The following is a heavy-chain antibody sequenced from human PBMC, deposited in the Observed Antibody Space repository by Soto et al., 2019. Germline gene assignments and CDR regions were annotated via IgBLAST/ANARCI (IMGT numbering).Heavy chain of an antibody. CDR3: ARDTVTSLTPYQELYYYGMDV. CDR1: GFPFSSYT. J-gene: IGHJ6*02. V-gene: IGHV3-30*09. D-gene: IGHD2-2*01. CDR2: ISCDGSRK. Sequence: QEHLVESGGGVVQPGGSLTLSCTASGFPFSSYTMHWLRRAPGKGLEWVGIISCDGSRKYYADWLKGRIVISRDNSKDSLYLQMDTLRPDDTAIYYCARDTVTSLTPYQELYYYGMDVWGQGPTVTVSS.